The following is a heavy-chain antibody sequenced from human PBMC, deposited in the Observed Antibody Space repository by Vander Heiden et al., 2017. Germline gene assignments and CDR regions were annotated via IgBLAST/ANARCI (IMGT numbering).Heavy chain of an antibody. CDR1: GFTFDDYT. J-gene: IGHJ6*02. Sequence: EVQLVESGGVVVQPGGSLRLSCAASGFTFDDYTMHWVRQAPGKGLEWVSLISWDGGSTYYADSVKGRFTISRDNSKNSLYLQMNSLRTEDTALYYCAKDMGTGYYDILTGTWDDGMDVWGQGNTVTVSS. D-gene: IGHD3-9*01. CDR2: ISWDGGST. CDR3: AKDMGTGYYDILTGTWDDGMDV. V-gene: IGHV3-43*01.